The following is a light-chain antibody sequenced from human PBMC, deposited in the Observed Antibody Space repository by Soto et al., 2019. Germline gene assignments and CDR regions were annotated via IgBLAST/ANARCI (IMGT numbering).Light chain of an antibody. CDR3: CSYATPRL. CDR2: EVS. V-gene: IGLV2-23*02. CDR1: SSDVGSYNL. Sequence: QSVLTQPASVSGSPGQSITISCTGTSSDVGSYNLVSWYQQQPGKAPKLMIYEVSERPSGVSNRFSGSKSGNTASLTISGLQAEDEADYYCCSYATPRLFGGGTKLPVL. J-gene: IGLJ2*01.